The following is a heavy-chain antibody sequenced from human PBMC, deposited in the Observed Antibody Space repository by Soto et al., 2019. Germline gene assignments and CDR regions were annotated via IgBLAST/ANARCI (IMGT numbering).Heavy chain of an antibody. CDR1: GCSISSYY. Sequence: PSETLSLTCTVSGCSISSYYWSWIRQPPGEGLEWIGSIYYSGSTNYNPSLKSRVTISVDTSKNQFSLKLRSVTAADTAVYYCARAQFNILTGYYIDYWGQGTLVTVSS. CDR3: ARAQFNILTGYYIDY. D-gene: IGHD3-9*01. CDR2: IYYSGST. V-gene: IGHV4-59*01. J-gene: IGHJ4*02.